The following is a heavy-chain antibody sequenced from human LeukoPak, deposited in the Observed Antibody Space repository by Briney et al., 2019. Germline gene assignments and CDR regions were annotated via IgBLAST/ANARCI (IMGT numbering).Heavy chain of an antibody. CDR1: GGSISTYY. D-gene: IGHD3-3*01. Sequence: PSETLSLTCTVSGGSISTYYWSWVRQPPGKELEWIGYVYYSGSTEYNPSLKSRVIISIDTSKIQFSLQLKSMTAADTAVYYCARGRDFWSGYSFDYWGQGILVTVSS. V-gene: IGHV4-59*01. J-gene: IGHJ4*02. CDR2: VYYSGST. CDR3: ARGRDFWSGYSFDY.